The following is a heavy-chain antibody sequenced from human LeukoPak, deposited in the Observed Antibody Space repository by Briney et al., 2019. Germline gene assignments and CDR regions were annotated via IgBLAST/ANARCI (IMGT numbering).Heavy chain of an antibody. V-gene: IGHV1-69*05. CDR2: IVPIFGTA. Sequence: SVKVSCKASGGTFSSYAISWVRQAPGQGLEWMGGIVPIFGTANYAQKFQGRVTMTRDTSTSTVYMELSSLRSEDTAVYYCARGATSGAFDIWGQGTMVTVSS. J-gene: IGHJ3*02. D-gene: IGHD3-10*01. CDR3: ARGATSGAFDI. CDR1: GGTFSSYA.